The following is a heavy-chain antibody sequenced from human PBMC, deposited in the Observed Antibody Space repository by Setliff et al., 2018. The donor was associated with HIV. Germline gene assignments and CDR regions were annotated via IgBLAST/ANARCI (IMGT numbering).Heavy chain of an antibody. V-gene: IGHV1-3*01. Sequence: GASVKVSCKASGYTFTSYAMHWARQAPGQRLEWMGWITADHGNPKYSQKFQGRVTITRDTSASTVYMELSSLKSEDTAVYYCARPRAQYYYGMDVWGQGTTVTVSS. CDR1: GYTFTSYA. CDR2: ITADHGNP. CDR3: ARPRAQYYYGMDV. J-gene: IGHJ6*02.